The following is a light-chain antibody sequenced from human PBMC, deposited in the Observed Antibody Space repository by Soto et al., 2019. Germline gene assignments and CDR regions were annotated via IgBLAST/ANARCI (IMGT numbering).Light chain of an antibody. V-gene: IGKV1-39*01. CDR3: QQSYSTPPWT. J-gene: IGKJ1*01. Sequence: IQMTQSPSSLSASVGDRVTITCRXSQSISSWLAWYQQKPAKAPKLLIYAASSLQSGVPSRFSGSGSGTDFTLTISSLQPEDFATYYCQQSYSTPPWTFGQGTKVDIK. CDR1: QSISSW. CDR2: AAS.